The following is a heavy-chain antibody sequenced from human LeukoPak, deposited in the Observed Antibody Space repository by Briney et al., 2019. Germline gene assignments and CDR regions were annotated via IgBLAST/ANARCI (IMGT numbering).Heavy chain of an antibody. J-gene: IGHJ4*02. CDR1: GFTFSSYA. Sequence: GGSLRLSCAASGFTFSSYAMSWVRQAPGQGLEWVSAISGSGGSTYYAHSVKGRFTISRDNSKNTLYLQMNSLRAEDTAVYYCAKDHIIPGSSSVSPVDYWGQGTLVTVSS. D-gene: IGHD6-6*01. CDR3: AKDHIIPGSSSVSPVDY. V-gene: IGHV3-23*01. CDR2: ISGSGGST.